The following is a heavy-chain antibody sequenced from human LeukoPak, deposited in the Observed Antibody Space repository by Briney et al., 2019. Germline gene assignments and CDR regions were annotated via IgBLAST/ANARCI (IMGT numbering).Heavy chain of an antibody. J-gene: IGHJ3*02. CDR3: ARDGVGARYFTTLDAFDI. CDR1: GGSFSGYY. CDR2: INHSGST. Sequence: SETLSLTCAVYGGSFSGYYWSWIRQPPGKGLEWIGEINHSGSTNYNPSLKSRVTISVDTSKNQFSLKLRSVTAADTAVYYCARDGVGARYFTTLDAFDIWGQGTMVTVSS. V-gene: IGHV4-34*01. D-gene: IGHD3-9*01.